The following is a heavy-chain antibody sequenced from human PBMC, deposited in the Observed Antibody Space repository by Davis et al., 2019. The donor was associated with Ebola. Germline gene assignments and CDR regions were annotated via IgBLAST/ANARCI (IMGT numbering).Heavy chain of an antibody. D-gene: IGHD3-22*01. Sequence: SVKVSCKASGYTFTRYGISWVRQAPGQRLAWMGWISAYNGNTNYAQKLQGRVTMTTDTSTSTAYMELRSLRSDDTAVYYCARVLGVTYPDYWGQGTLVTVSS. V-gene: IGHV1-18*01. CDR2: ISAYNGNT. CDR1: GYTFTRYG. J-gene: IGHJ4*02. CDR3: ARVLGVTYPDY.